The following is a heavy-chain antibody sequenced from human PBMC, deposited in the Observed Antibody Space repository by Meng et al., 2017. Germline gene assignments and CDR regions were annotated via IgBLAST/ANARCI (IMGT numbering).Heavy chain of an antibody. CDR2: IYYSGST. D-gene: IGHD3-22*01. CDR1: GGSISNYY. Sequence: SETLSLTCTVSGGSISNYYWSWIRQPPGKGLEWIGYIYYSGSTNYNPSLKSRVTISVDTSKNQFSLKLSSVTAAETAVYYCARVRDYYDGIGHKTNWFDPWGQGTLVTVSS. J-gene: IGHJ5*02. CDR3: ARVRDYYDGIGHKTNWFDP. V-gene: IGHV4-59*01.